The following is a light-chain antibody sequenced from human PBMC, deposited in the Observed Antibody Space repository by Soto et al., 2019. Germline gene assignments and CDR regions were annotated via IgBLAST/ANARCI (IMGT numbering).Light chain of an antibody. CDR1: QSVLYNSNNKNH. J-gene: IGKJ2*01. V-gene: IGKV4-1*01. CDR3: QHSDNYSYT. CDR2: WAS. Sequence: DIVMTQSPDSLAVSLGERATINCKSIQSVLYNSNNKNHLAWYQQKPGQPPKLVIYWASTRESGVPDRFSGSGSGTEFNLTISSLQPDDFATYYCQHSDNYSYTCGQGTKVDIK.